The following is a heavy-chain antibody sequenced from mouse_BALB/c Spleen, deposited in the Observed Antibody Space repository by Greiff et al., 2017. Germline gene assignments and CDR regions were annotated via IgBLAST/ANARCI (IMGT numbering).Heavy chain of an antibody. D-gene: IGHD1-1*01. CDR1: GFTFSSYT. J-gene: IGHJ1*01. Sequence: EVKLEESGGGLVQPGGSLKLSCAASGFTFSSYTMSWVRQTPEKRLEWVAYISNGGGSTYYPDTVKGRFTISRDNAKNTLYLQMSSLKSEDTAMYYCARQEDYYGSRTWYFDVWGAGTTVTVSS. V-gene: IGHV5-12-2*01. CDR3: ARQEDYYGSRTWYFDV. CDR2: ISNGGGST.